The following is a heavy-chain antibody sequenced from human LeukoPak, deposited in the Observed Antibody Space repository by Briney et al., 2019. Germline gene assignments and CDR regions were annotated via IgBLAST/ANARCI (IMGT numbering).Heavy chain of an antibody. D-gene: IGHD3-22*01. V-gene: IGHV3-23*01. CDR2: ISGSGDST. CDR3: ARDRGRYYDSRGFYWGYYFDS. J-gene: IGHJ4*02. Sequence: GGSLRLSCAASGFTFSNYNMNWVRQAPGKGLEWASTISGSGDSTYYADSVKGRFTISRDNSKDTPYLQMSSVRVDDTAVYYCARDRGRYYDSRGFYWGYYFDSWGQGILVTVST. CDR1: GFTFSNYN.